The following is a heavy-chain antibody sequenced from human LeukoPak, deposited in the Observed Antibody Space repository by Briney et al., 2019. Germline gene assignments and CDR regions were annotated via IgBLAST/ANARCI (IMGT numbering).Heavy chain of an antibody. CDR1: GFTFDDYA. Sequence: PGGSLRLSCAASGFTFDDYAMHWVRQAPGKGLEWVSGISWNSGSIGYADSVKGRFTISRDNAKNSLYLQMNSLRAEDTALYYCARGPDGSLYYYVMDVGGQGTTVTVSS. D-gene: IGHD5-24*01. CDR2: ISWNSGSI. V-gene: IGHV3-9*01. CDR3: ARGPDGSLYYYVMDV. J-gene: IGHJ6*02.